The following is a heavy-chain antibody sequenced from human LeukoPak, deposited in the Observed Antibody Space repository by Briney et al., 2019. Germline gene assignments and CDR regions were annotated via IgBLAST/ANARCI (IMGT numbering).Heavy chain of an antibody. D-gene: IGHD6-19*01. CDR2: IIGSGGRT. Sequence: GGSLRLSCATSGFTFSIYTMTWVRQAPGKGLEWVSTIIGSGGRTYNADSVKGRFTISRDNSKNTLYLQMNSLRAEDTAVYYYAKASSDSSGWSYYWGQGTLVTVSS. CDR1: GFTFSIYT. J-gene: IGHJ4*02. CDR3: AKASSDSSGWSYY. V-gene: IGHV3-23*01.